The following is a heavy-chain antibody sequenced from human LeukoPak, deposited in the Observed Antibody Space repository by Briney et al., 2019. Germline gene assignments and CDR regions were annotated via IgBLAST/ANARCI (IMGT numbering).Heavy chain of an antibody. Sequence: GGSLRLSCAASGFTFNIYEMNWVRQAPGKGLEWVSYITSGGTTIYYADSVKGRFTISRDNAKNSLFLQMNSLKAEDTAVYYCARRAAGLDYWGQGTLVTVSS. CDR2: ITSGGTTI. D-gene: IGHD6-13*01. V-gene: IGHV3-48*03. CDR3: ARRAAGLDY. CDR1: GFTFNIYE. J-gene: IGHJ4*02.